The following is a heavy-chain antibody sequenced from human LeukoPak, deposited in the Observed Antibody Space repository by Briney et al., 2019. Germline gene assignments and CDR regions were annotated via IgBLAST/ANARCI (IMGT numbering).Heavy chain of an antibody. CDR2: INGDGSRT. Sequence: PGGSLRLSCAASGFTFSVYYMHWVRQATGKGLLWISHINGDGSRTGYVDSVKGRFTISRDNTKNILYLQMNSLRAEDTAVYYCSRGTYPYSSDNWGQGALVTVSS. V-gene: IGHV3-74*01. CDR1: GFTFSVYY. CDR3: SRGTYPYSSDN. D-gene: IGHD3-10*01. J-gene: IGHJ4*02.